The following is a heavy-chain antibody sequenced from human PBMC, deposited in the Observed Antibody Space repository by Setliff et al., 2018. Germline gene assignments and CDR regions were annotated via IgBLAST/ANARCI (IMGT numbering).Heavy chain of an antibody. Sequence: GGSLRLSCTASGFTFSNAWMSWVRQAPGKGLEWVSMISGSAQTTYYADSVKGRFTISRDNSKNTLYLQMNSLRAEDTAVYYCSVRDYYDSSGYHDYWGQGTLVTVSS. CDR3: SVRDYYDSSGYHDY. D-gene: IGHD3-22*01. V-gene: IGHV3-23*01. CDR1: GFTFSNAW. CDR2: ISGSAQTT. J-gene: IGHJ4*02.